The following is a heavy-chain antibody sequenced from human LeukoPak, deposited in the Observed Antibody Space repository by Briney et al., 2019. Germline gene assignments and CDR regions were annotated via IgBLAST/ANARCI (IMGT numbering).Heavy chain of an antibody. CDR1: GFTFSSYA. CDR3: AKDVGYCSGGSCHAPPDY. CDR2: ISGSGGST. Sequence: GGSLRLSCAASGFTFSSYAMSWVRQAPGKGLVWVSAISGSGGSTYYADSVKGRFTISRDNSKNTLYLQMNSLRAEDTAVYYCAKDVGYCSGGSCHAPPDYWGQGTLVTVSS. J-gene: IGHJ4*02. V-gene: IGHV3-23*01. D-gene: IGHD2-15*01.